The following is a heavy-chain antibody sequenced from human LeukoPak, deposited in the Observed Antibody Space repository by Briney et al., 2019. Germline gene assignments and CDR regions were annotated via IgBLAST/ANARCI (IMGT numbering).Heavy chain of an antibody. Sequence: ASVTVSCKTSGYLVSDYYMHWGRQAPGQGLEWMGWLRGDTGDTDSPQKFKGRVTMTRDTATNTAYMQLSRLTYDDTAIYFCARVRNNACDYWGQGTLVTVSS. CDR1: GYLVSDYY. CDR3: ARVRNNACDY. J-gene: IGHJ4*02. D-gene: IGHD1/OR15-1a*01. V-gene: IGHV1-2*02. CDR2: LRGDTGDT.